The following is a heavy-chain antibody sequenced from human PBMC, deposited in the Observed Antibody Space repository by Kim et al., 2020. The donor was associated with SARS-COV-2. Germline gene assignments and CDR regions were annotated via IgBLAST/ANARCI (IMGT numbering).Heavy chain of an antibody. CDR3: ASSWGGYFFDY. J-gene: IGHJ4*02. D-gene: IGHD3-3*01. Sequence: SETLSLTCTVSGGSINVYYWNWIRQPAGKGLEWIGRIYTSGNTEYNPSLKSRVTMSVDASKNQFSLKLSSVTAADTAVYSCASSWGGYFFDYWGLGTLVTVSS. CDR1: GGSINVYY. CDR2: IYTSGNT. V-gene: IGHV4-4*07.